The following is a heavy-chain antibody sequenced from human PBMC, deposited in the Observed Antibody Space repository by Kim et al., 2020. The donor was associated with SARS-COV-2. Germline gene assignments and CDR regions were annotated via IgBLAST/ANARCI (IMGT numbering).Heavy chain of an antibody. D-gene: IGHD1-1*01. Sequence: SETLSLTCTVSGGSISSYYWSWIRQPPGKGLEWIGYIYYSGSTNYNPSLKSRVTISVDTSKNQFSLKLSSVTAADTAVYYCARVEGAGRFDPWGQGTLVTVSS. CDR2: IYYSGST. CDR3: ARVEGAGRFDP. J-gene: IGHJ5*02. V-gene: IGHV4-59*01. CDR1: GGSISSYY.